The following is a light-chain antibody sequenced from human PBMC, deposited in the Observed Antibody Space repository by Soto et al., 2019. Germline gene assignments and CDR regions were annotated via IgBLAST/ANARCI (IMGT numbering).Light chain of an antibody. Sequence: QSALTQPASVSGSPGQSITIACTGTSNDFTYYNYVSWYEQHPGKAPKLIIYDVNNRPSGVSTRFSGTKSGNTASLTISGLQAEDEADYYCSSYTYGSTLLFGGGTKLTVL. CDR3: SSYTYGSTLL. V-gene: IGLV2-14*01. J-gene: IGLJ2*01. CDR2: DVN. CDR1: SNDFTYYNY.